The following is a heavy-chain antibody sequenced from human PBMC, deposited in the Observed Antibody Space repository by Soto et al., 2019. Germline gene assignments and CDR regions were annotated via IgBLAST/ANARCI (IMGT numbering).Heavy chain of an antibody. J-gene: IGHJ4*02. CDR2: ISVYNGNT. V-gene: IGHV1-18*01. CDR1: GYTFNSYG. CDR3: ARDGRNGGYFDY. Sequence: QVQLVQSGAEVKKPGASVKVSCKASGYTFNSYGITWVRQAPGQGLEWMGWISVYNGNTNYAQKVQGRVTMTTDTSTSTAYMELRSLRSDATAVYYCARDGRNGGYFDYWGQGTVVTVSS. D-gene: IGHD2-8*01.